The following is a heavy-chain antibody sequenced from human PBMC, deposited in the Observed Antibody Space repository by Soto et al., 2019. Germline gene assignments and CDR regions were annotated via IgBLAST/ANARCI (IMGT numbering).Heavy chain of an antibody. CDR1: GGSISSGNYY. J-gene: IGHJ5*02. D-gene: IGHD6-13*01. CDR3: ARVFSDSSSFFDP. V-gene: IGHV4-31*03. CDR2: IYYSGST. Sequence: SETVSLTCTVSGGSISSGNYYWSWIRQHPGKGLEWIGYIYYSGSTSYNPSLKSRVTISVDTSKNHFSLKLSSVTAADTAVYYCARVFSDSSSFFDPWGQGTLVTVSS.